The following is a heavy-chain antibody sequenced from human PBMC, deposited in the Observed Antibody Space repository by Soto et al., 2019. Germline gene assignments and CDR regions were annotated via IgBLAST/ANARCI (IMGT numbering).Heavy chain of an antibody. CDR1: GFTFSNYS. Sequence: EVQLVESGGGLVKPGGSLRLSCAASGFTFSNYSMNWVRQAPGQGLEWVSSISTSSGYRYYADSVKGRFTISRDNAKKSLYLQLNSLRAEDTAVYYCARDLHDYVSFRFDPWGQGTLVTVSS. V-gene: IGHV3-21*01. CDR2: ISTSSGYR. CDR3: ARDLHDYVSFRFDP. J-gene: IGHJ5*02. D-gene: IGHD3-16*01.